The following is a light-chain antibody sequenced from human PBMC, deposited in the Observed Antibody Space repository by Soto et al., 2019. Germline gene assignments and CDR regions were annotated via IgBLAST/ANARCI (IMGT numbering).Light chain of an antibody. CDR3: SSYRRSNTLV. CDR2: EVS. J-gene: IGLJ1*01. Sequence: QSALTQPASVSGSPGQSITISCTGTSSDVGGYNYVSWYQQHPGKVPKLMSYEVSSRPSGVSNRFSGSKSGNTASLTISGLQAEDEADYYCSSYRRSNTLVFGTGTKVTVL. V-gene: IGLV2-14*01. CDR1: SSDVGGYNY.